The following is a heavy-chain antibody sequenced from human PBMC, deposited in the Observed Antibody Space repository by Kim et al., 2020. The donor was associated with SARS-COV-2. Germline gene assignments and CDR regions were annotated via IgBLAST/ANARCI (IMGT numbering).Heavy chain of an antibody. J-gene: IGHJ4*02. D-gene: IGHD3-9*01. CDR1: GFSFKDYG. V-gene: IGHV3-30*18. Sequence: GGSLRLSCAVSGFSFKDYGMHWVRQAPGKGLQWVAVISYDSSQTFYVDSVKGRFTTSRDNSKNTLYLQMKSLRPEDTAIYYCAKDRGSDWFFDHWGQGTLVTVSS. CDR2: ISYDSSQT. CDR3: AKDRGSDWFFDH.